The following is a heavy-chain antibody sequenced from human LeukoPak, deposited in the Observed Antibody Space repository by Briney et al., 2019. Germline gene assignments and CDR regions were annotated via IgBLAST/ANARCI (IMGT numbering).Heavy chain of an antibody. V-gene: IGHV4-59*01. D-gene: IGHD3-16*01. CDR1: AGSISIYY. Sequence: SETLSLTCTVSAGSISIYYWSWIRQPPGKGLEWIGYPYYTGSTSYNPSLKNRVSISVDTSKDQFSLTLSSVTTADTAVYYCARGGGTGLSDVWGQGTTVTVSS. CDR3: ARGGGTGLSDV. J-gene: IGHJ6*02. CDR2: PYYTGST.